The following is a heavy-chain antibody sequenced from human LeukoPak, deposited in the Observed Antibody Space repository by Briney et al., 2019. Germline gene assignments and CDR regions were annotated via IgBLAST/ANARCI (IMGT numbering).Heavy chain of an antibody. CDR1: GGSISSSSYY. CDR2: IYYSGST. V-gene: IGHV4-39*01. CDR3: MRQSSTYYPGFDY. J-gene: IGHJ4*02. D-gene: IGHD3-22*01. Sequence: SETLSHTCTVSGGSISSSSYYWGWIRQPPGRGLEWIGSIYYSGSTFYNPSLKSRVTISVDTSKNQFSLKLSSVTAADTAIYYCMRQSSTYYPGFDYWGQGTVVTVSS.